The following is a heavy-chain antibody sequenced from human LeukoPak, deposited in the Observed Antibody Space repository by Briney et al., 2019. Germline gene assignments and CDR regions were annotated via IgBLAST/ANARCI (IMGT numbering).Heavy chain of an antibody. V-gene: IGHV3-23*01. Sequence: GGSLRLSCAASGFDFSDYAMNWVRQAPGKGLEWISGITGNNGTTYYADSVKGRFTISRDNSKNTLYLQMNSLRAEDTAVYYCARVGPSSSSPRHHYYYYMDVWGKGTTVTVSS. CDR3: ARVGPSSSSPRHHYYYYMDV. CDR2: ITGNNGTT. J-gene: IGHJ6*03. CDR1: GFDFSDYA. D-gene: IGHD6-13*01.